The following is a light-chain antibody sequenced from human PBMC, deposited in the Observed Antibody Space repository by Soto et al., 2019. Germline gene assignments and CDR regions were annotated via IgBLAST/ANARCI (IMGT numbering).Light chain of an antibody. CDR2: GAS. CDR1: QSVRSK. CDR3: QQYGSSPST. J-gene: IGKJ5*01. Sequence: EVVMTQSPDTLSVSPGETVTLSFSASQSVRSKLAWYQQKPGQAPRLFIYGASTRATGIPARFSGSGSGTDFSLTISRLEPGDFAVYYCQQYGSSPSTFGQGTRLEIK. V-gene: IGKV3-20*01.